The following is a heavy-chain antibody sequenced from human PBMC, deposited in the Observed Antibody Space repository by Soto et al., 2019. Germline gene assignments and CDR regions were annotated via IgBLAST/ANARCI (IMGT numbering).Heavy chain of an antibody. V-gene: IGHV3-30*18. D-gene: IGHD5-18*01. CDR2: ISYDGSNK. CDR1: GFTFSSYG. CDR3: AKDWASTAYFDY. J-gene: IGHJ4*02. Sequence: PGGSLRLSCAASGFTFSSYGMHWVRQAPGKGLEWVAVISYDGSNKYYADSVKGRFTISRDNSKNTLYLQMNSLRAEDTAVYYCAKDWASTAYFDYWGQGTLVTVSS.